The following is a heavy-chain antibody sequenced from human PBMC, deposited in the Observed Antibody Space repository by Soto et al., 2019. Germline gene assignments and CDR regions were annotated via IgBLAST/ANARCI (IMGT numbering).Heavy chain of an antibody. CDR3: ARLPKGSVVTG. CDR1: GFSFRDHS. Sequence: PGGSLRLSCVGSGFSFRDHSMNWVRQPPGEGLQWISYISSSSENIYYADSVKGRFTVSRDNAKNTLFLQMNSLRDDDSAIYYCARLPKGSVVTGWGQGSLVTVSP. D-gene: IGHD2-21*02. CDR2: ISSSSENI. J-gene: IGHJ4*01. V-gene: IGHV3-48*02.